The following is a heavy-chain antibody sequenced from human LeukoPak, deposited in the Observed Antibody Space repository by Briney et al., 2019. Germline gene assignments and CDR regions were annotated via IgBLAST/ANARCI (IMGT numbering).Heavy chain of an antibody. CDR2: IIPIFGTA. D-gene: IGHD6-25*01. V-gene: IGHV1-69*13. J-gene: IGHJ4*02. CDR1: GYTFISYG. Sequence: ASVKVSCKASGYTFISYGISWVRQAPGQGLEWMGGIIPIFGTANYAQKFQGRVTITADESTSTAYMELSSLRSEDTAVYYCASGGRDSSGSFDYWGQGTLVTVSS. CDR3: ASGGRDSSGSFDY.